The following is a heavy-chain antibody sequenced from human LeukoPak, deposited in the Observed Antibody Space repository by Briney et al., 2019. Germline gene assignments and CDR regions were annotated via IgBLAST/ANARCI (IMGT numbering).Heavy chain of an antibody. Sequence: GRSLRLSCAASGFTFSSYAMHWVRQAPGKGLEWVAVISYDGSNKYYADSVKGRFTISRDNSKNTLYLQMNSLRAEDTAVYYCARDKQWLVWLFDYWGQGTLVTVSP. CDR3: ARDKQWLVWLFDY. V-gene: IGHV3-30*04. J-gene: IGHJ4*02. CDR2: ISYDGSNK. CDR1: GFTFSSYA. D-gene: IGHD6-19*01.